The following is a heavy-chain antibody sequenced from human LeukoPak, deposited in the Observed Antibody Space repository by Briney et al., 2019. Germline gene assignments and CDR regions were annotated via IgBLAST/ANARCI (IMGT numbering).Heavy chain of an antibody. CDR2: ISGYNGNT. V-gene: IGHV1-18*01. D-gene: IGHD4-23*01. Sequence: GASVKVSCKASGYTFTTYGITWVRQAPGQGLEWMGWISGYNGNTIYAQKLQGRVTMTTDTSTRTAYMGLRSRRSDDTAVYYCARGDYGGNPDYCGQGTLVTVSS. CDR1: GYTFTTYG. J-gene: IGHJ4*02. CDR3: ARGDYGGNPDY.